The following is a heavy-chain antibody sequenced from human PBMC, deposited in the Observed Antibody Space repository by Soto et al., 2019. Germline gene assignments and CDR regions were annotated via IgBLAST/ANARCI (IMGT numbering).Heavy chain of an antibody. CDR3: ARSITFDWLFFDN. J-gene: IGHJ4*02. D-gene: IGHD3-9*01. CDR1: GGSISRSNW. CDR2: IYHSGSS. Sequence: PSETLSLTCAVSGGSISRSNWWSWVRQPPGKGLEWIGEIYHSGSSNYHPSLKSRVTISVDKSKNQFSLKLTSLPAADTAVYYCARSITFDWLFFDNWGQGTLVTVSS. V-gene: IGHV4-4*02.